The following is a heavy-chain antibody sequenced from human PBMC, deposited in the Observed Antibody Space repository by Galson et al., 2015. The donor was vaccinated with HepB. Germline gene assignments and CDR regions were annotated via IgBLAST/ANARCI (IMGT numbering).Heavy chain of an antibody. Sequence: SLKLSCEASGFTFSRYGIHWVRQAPGQGLEWVAVISYDGGQKKYADSVKGRFTISRDVSMNTVYLQASSLREEDAAVYHCAKGAVAYASSSGGLDYWGQGTRVTVSS. D-gene: IGHD6-6*01. J-gene: IGHJ4*02. CDR1: GFTFSRYG. CDR3: AKGAVAYASSSGGLDY. CDR2: ISYDGGQK. V-gene: IGHV3-30*18.